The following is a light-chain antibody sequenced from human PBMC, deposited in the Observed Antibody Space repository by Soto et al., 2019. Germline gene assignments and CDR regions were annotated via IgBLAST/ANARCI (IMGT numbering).Light chain of an antibody. J-gene: IGKJ4*01. CDR2: DAS. V-gene: IGKV3D-20*01. CDR1: QSVSSSQ. Sequence: EIVLTQSPATLSLSPGERATLSCGASQSVSSSQLAWYQQKPGLAPRLLIYDASSRATGIPDRFSGSGSGTDFSLTISRLEPEDFAVYYCQQYGSSPRTFGGGSKVEIK. CDR3: QQYGSSPRT.